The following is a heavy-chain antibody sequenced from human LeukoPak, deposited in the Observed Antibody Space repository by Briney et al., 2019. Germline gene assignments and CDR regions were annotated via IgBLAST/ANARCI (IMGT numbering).Heavy chain of an antibody. CDR2: INLNSGGT. D-gene: IGHD2-2*01. CDR1: GYTFTDQY. V-gene: IGHV1-2*02. J-gene: IGHJ5*02. CDR3: AREVGVVAHQGGWFDP. Sequence: ASVKVSCKTSGYTFTDQYLHWVRQAPGQGLEWMGWINLNSGGTNYAQKFQGRVTMTRDTSISAAYMDLSRLGSDDTAVYYCAREVGVVAHQGGWFDPWGQGTLVTVSS.